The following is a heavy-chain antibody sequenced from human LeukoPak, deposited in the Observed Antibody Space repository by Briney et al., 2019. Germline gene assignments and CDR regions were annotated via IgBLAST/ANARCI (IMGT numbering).Heavy chain of an antibody. CDR1: GYLFINNG. CDR3: ARTSGVSVAGCPYYFDF. V-gene: IGHV1-18*01. CDR2: ISPYSGNT. D-gene: IGHD6-13*01. J-gene: IGHJ4*02. Sequence: GASVKVSCKGSGYLFINNGITWLRQAPGQGLECMGWISPYSGNTDYAQKLQGRVTMTTDRSTTTAYMELRSLGFDDTAVYYCARTSGVSVAGCPYYFDFWGQGTLITVSS.